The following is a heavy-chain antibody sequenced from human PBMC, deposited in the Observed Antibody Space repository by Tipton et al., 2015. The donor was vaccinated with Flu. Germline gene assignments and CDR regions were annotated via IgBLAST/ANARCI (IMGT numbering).Heavy chain of an antibody. CDR2: IYTSGST. CDR3: AREAAPTPGAGYQYES. D-gene: IGHD3-10*01. CDR1: GDSISNYY. Sequence: TLSLTCTVSGDSISNYYWGWIRQPAGKGLQWIGRIYTSGSTDYNPSLKGRVTMSVETSRNQFSLRLSSVTAADTAVYFCAREAAPTPGAGYQYESWGQGKLVTVSS. V-gene: IGHV4-4*07. J-gene: IGHJ5*02.